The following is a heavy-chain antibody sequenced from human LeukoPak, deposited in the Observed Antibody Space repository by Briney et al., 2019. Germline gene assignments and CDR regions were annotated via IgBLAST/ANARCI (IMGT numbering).Heavy chain of an antibody. J-gene: IGHJ4*02. CDR3: ARADSIVVVPAAMMIFDY. V-gene: IGHV1-2*04. CDR1: GYTFTGYY. CDR2: INPNSGGT. Sequence: ASVKVSCKASGYTFTGYYMHWVRQAPGQGLEWMGWINPNSGGTNYAQKFQGWVTMTRDTSISTAYMELSRLRSDDTAVYYCARADSIVVVPAAMMIFDYWGQGTLVTVSS. D-gene: IGHD2-2*01.